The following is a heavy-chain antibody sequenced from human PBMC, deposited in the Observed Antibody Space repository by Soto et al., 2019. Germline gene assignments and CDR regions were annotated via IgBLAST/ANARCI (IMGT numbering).Heavy chain of an antibody. D-gene: IGHD6-6*01. CDR2: INPNSGGT. Sequence: ASVKVSCKASGYTFTSYYMHWVRQAPGQGLEWMGWINPNSGGTNYAQKFQGWVTMTRDTSISTAYMELSRLRSDDTAVYYCARSIAARYNWFDPWGQGTLVTVSS. CDR1: GYTFTSYY. V-gene: IGHV1-2*04. CDR3: ARSIAARYNWFDP. J-gene: IGHJ5*02.